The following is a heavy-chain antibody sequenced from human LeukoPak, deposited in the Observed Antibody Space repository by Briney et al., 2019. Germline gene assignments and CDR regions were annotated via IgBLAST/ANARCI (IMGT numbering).Heavy chain of an antibody. CDR2: IYYSGST. Sequence: SEALSLTCTVSDGPISSNGYYWGWIRQPTGKGLELIGSIYYSGSTFYNPSLKSRVTLSVDTSKNQFSLKLSSVTAADTAVYYCARFGDSGYDYRGWFDPWGQGTLVTVSS. V-gene: IGHV4-39*07. CDR1: DGPISSNGYY. J-gene: IGHJ5*02. D-gene: IGHD5-12*01. CDR3: ARFGDSGYDYRGWFDP.